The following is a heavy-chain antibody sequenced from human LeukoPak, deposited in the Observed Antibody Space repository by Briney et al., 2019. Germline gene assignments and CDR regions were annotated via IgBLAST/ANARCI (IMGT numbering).Heavy chain of an antibody. CDR2: MYYSGST. CDR1: IDSIKNYY. Sequence: PSETLSLTCTVSIDSIKNYYWNWIRQPPGKGLEWIGYMYYSGSTNYNPSLKSRVTISGDTSKNQVSLKLSSVTAADTAVYYCARGGSIVGATPHDTFDIWGQGTMVTVSS. V-gene: IGHV4-59*01. CDR3: ARGGSIVGATPHDTFDI. D-gene: IGHD1-26*01. J-gene: IGHJ3*02.